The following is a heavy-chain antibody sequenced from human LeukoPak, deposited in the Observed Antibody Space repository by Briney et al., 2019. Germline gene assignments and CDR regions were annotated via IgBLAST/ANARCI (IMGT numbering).Heavy chain of an antibody. CDR1: AFTFTSYE. CDR3: ARDPLPYYDILTGYYSQPHYFDY. J-gene: IGHJ4*02. CDR2: IISIGSTI. D-gene: IGHD3-9*01. V-gene: IGHV3-48*03. Sequence: GRSLRLSCAASAFTFTSYETNWVRQAPRGGLEWDSYIISIGSTIYYADSVKGRFTISRDNAKNSLYLQRNSLRAEDTAVYYCARDPLPYYDILTGYYSQPHYFDYWGQGTLVTVSS.